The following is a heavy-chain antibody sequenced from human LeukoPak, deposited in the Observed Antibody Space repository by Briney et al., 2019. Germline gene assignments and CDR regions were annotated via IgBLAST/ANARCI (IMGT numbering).Heavy chain of an antibody. CDR2: RNT. CDR3: IRDYGDY. J-gene: IGHJ4*02. Sequence: RNTYYADSVKGRFTISRDNSKNTLYLQMNSLRAADTAVYYCIRDYGDYWGQGTLVTVSS. D-gene: IGHD3-10*01. V-gene: IGHV3-53*03.